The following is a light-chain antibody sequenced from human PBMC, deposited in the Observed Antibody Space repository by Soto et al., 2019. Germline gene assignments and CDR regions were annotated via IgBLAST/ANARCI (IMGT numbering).Light chain of an antibody. J-gene: IGKJ4*01. V-gene: IGKV3-15*01. CDR3: QHYNNWPPLT. Sequence: EIVMTQSPATLSVSPGERATLSCRASQSVSSNLAWYQQKPGQASRLLIYGASTRATGIPARFSGSGSGTEFTLTISSLQSEDFAVYSCQHYNNWPPLTFGGGTKVGIK. CDR1: QSVSSN. CDR2: GAS.